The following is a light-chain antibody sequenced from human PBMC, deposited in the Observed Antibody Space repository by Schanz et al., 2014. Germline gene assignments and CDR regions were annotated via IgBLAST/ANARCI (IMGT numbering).Light chain of an antibody. Sequence: EIVLTQSPATLSLSPGDRATLSCRASQSVSSNLAWYQQKPGQAPRLLMFNASTRATGIPARFSGSGSGTEFTLTISRLEPEDFAVYFCQQCGSSLFTFGPGTKVDIK. CDR1: QSVSSN. CDR2: NAS. V-gene: IGKV3-20*01. CDR3: QQCGSSLFT. J-gene: IGKJ3*01.